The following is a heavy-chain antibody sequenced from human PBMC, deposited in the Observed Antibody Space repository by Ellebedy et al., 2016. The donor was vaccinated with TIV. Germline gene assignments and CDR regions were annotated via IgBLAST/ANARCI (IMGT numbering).Heavy chain of an antibody. Sequence: ASVKVSXXASGYTFTSYDINWVRQATGQGLEWMGWMNPNSGNTGYAQKFQGRVTMTRNTSISTAYMELSSLRSEDTAVYYCARVVAASRYYGMDVWGQGTTVTVSS. CDR1: GYTFTSYD. CDR2: MNPNSGNT. J-gene: IGHJ6*02. V-gene: IGHV1-8*01. CDR3: ARVVAASRYYGMDV. D-gene: IGHD2-15*01.